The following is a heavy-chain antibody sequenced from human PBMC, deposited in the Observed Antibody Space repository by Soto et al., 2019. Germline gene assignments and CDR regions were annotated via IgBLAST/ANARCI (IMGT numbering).Heavy chain of an antibody. CDR3: ADPLPAPTFYDYYDMDV. CDR2: ISNSGDTI. J-gene: IGHJ6*02. CDR1: GFTFSYYT. V-gene: IGHV3-23*01. D-gene: IGHD2-2*01. Sequence: EVQRLESGGGLVQPGGSLRLSCVASGFTFSYYTMSWVRQAPGKGLEWVSGISNSGDTIYYADSVKGRFTIFRDNFKNTLSLQINSLRAYDTAVYYCADPLPAPTFYDYYDMDVWGQGTTVTVSS.